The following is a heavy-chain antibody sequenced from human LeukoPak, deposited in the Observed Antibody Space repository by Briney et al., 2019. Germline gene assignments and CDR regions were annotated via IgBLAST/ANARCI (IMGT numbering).Heavy chain of an antibody. D-gene: IGHD2-2*01. V-gene: IGHV1-69*13. CDR2: IIPIFGTA. J-gene: IGHJ4*02. Sequence: SVKVSCKASGGTFSSYAISWVRQAPGQGLEWMGGIIPIFGTANYAQKSQGRVTITADESTSTAYMELSSLRSEDTAVYYCARGGVPAAILFDYWGQGTLVTVSS. CDR3: ARGGVPAAILFDY. CDR1: GGTFSSYA.